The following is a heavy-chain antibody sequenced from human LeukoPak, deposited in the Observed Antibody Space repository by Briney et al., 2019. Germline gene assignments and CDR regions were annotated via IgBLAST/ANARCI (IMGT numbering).Heavy chain of an antibody. Sequence: PSETLSLTCTVSGGSISSGSYYRSWIRQPAGKGLEWIGRIYTSGSTNYNPSLKSRVTISVDTSKNQFSLKLSSVTAADTAVYYCARALVRSSSYYYYYYMDVWGKGTTVTVSS. V-gene: IGHV4-61*02. D-gene: IGHD6-13*01. CDR1: GGSISSGSYY. J-gene: IGHJ6*03. CDR3: ARALVRSSSYYYYYYMDV. CDR2: IYTSGST.